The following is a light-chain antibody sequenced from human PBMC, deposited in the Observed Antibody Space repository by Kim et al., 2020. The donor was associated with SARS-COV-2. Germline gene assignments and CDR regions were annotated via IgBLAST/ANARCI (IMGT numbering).Light chain of an antibody. CDR3: SSYTSSTTFV. Sequence: QSALTQPASFSGSPGQSITISCTGTSSDVGGYNYVSWHQQHPGKAPKLMIYDVSKRPSGVSDRFSGSKSGNTASLTISGLQAEDEADYYCSSYTSSTTFVFGTGTKVTVL. J-gene: IGLJ1*01. V-gene: IGLV2-14*01. CDR2: DVS. CDR1: SSDVGGYNY.